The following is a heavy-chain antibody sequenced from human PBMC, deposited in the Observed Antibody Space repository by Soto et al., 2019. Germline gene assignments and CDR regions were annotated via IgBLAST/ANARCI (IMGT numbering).Heavy chain of an antibody. Sequence: QITLKESGPTLVKPTQTLTLTCTFSGFSLSTSGVGVGWIRQPPGKALEWLALIYWDDDKRYSPSLKSRLTTTKGTSKHQVVLTTTNMDPVDTATYYCAHRAGSRVFDYWGQGTLVTVSS. CDR2: IYWDDDK. V-gene: IGHV2-5*02. D-gene: IGHD6-13*01. J-gene: IGHJ4*02. CDR3: AHRAGSRVFDY. CDR1: GFSLSTSGVG.